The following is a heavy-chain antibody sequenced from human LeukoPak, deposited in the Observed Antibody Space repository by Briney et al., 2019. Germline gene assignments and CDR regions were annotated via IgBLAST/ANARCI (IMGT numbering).Heavy chain of an antibody. J-gene: IGHJ4*02. CDR1: GYTFTGYY. D-gene: IGHD2-15*01. CDR2: INPNSGGT. V-gene: IGHV1-2*02. CDR3: ARLVVVAATRDY. Sequence: ASVKVSCKASGYTFTGYYIHRVRQAPGQGLECVGWINPNSGGTNYAQKFQGRVTMTRDTSISTAYMELSRLRSDDTAVYYCARLVVVAATRDYWGQGTLVTVSS.